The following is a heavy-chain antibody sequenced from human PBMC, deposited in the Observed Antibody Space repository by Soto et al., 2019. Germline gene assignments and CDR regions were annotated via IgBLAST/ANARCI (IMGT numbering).Heavy chain of an antibody. D-gene: IGHD2-15*01. J-gene: IGHJ6*02. V-gene: IGHV1-18*01. CDR1: GYTFTSYG. CDR3: ARELGYCSGGSCYYYYGMDV. Sequence: QVQLVQSGAEVKKPGASVKVSCKASGYTFTSYGISWVRQAPGQGLEWMGWISAYNGNTNYAQKLQGRVTSTTDTSTSTAYMELRSLRSYDTAVYYCARELGYCSGGSCYYYYGMDVWGQGTTVTVSS. CDR2: ISAYNGNT.